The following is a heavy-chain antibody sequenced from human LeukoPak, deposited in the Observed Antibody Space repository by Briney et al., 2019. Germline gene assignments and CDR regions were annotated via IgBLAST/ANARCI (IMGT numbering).Heavy chain of an antibody. CDR3: ARARGSYSFDY. CDR2: ISSDGGTT. J-gene: IGHJ4*02. D-gene: IGHD3-10*01. CDR1: GFSFSDSY. V-gene: IGHV3-11*01. Sequence: GGSLRLSCAASGFSFSDSYMTWIRQAPGKGLECVSYISSDGGTTHYADSVQGRFTISRANAKNSLYLHMSSLTADDTAIYFCARARGSYSFDYWGQGTLVTVSS.